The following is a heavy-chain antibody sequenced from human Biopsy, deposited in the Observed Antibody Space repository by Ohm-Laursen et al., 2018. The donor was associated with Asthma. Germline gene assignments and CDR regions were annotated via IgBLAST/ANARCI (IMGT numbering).Heavy chain of an antibody. CDR3: ARTTYGDDGFDP. CDR2: IYYSGST. J-gene: IGHJ5*02. CDR1: GGSINIGDYY. V-gene: IGHV4-31*03. D-gene: IGHD4-17*01. Sequence: SQTLSLTCTVSGGSINIGDYYWSWIRQHPVKGLEWIGYIYYSGSTYYNPSLKSRVSMSLDTSKNQFSLSLTSVTAADTAVYYCARTTYGDDGFDPWGQGTLVTVSS.